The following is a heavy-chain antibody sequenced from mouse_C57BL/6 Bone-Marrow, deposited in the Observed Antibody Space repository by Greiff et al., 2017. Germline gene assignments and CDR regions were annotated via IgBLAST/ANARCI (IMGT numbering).Heavy chain of an antibody. J-gene: IGHJ2*01. D-gene: IGHD1-1*01. CDR1: GYTFTSYW. V-gene: IGHV1-69*01. Sequence: VQLKQPGAELVMPGASVKLSCKASGYTFTSYWMHWVKQRPGQGLEWIGEIDPSDSYTNYNQKFKGKSTLTVDKSSSTAYMQLSSLTSEDSAVYYCAREGYYGSSLYYFDYWGQGTTLTVSS. CDR3: AREGYYGSSLYYFDY. CDR2: IDPSDSYT.